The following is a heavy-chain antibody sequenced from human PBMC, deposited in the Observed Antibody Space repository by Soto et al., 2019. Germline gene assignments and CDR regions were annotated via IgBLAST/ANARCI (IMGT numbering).Heavy chain of an antibody. V-gene: IGHV3-23*01. CDR2: ISGNGDNT. CDR1: GFTFRSYA. J-gene: IGHJ4*02. Sequence: EVQLLESGGGLVQPGGSLRRSCAASGFTFRSYAMSWVRQAPGKGLEWVAAISGNGDNTYYADFVKGRFTISRDNSKNTLYLQMNSLRAEVTALYYCAKNTFFDYWGQGTLVTVSS. D-gene: IGHD2-2*02. CDR3: AKNTFFDY.